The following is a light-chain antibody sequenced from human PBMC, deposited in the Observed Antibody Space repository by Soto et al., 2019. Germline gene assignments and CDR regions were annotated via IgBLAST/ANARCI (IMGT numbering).Light chain of an antibody. CDR1: SSNVGSNP. CDR2: SVN. Sequence: QSVLTQPPSASGTPGQRVTISCSGSSSNVGSNPVDWYQQIPGTAPKVLIYSVNQRPAGVPDRFSGSKSGTSASLAINGLQSEDGSNYYCAAWDDSLNALVFGGGPKLTVL. CDR3: AAWDDSLNALV. J-gene: IGLJ2*01. V-gene: IGLV1-44*01.